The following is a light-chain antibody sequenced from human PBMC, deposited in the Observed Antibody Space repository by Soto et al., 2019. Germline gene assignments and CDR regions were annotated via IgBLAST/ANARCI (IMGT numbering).Light chain of an antibody. V-gene: IGLV2-23*01. CDR2: DAY. Sequence: QSALTQPASVSGSPGQSITISCTGTSSDVGTYNLVSWYQQYPGKAPKLMIFDAYERPSGVSSRFSGSKSGSTASLTISGVQADDEATYFCCSYADPNTWVFGGGTKLTVL. CDR1: SSDVGTYNL. CDR3: CSYADPNTWV. J-gene: IGLJ2*01.